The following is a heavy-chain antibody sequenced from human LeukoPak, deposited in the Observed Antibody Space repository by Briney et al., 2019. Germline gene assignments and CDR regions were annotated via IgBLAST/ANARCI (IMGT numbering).Heavy chain of an antibody. V-gene: IGHV1-18*01. CDR1: GCNYNTYG. D-gene: IGHD5-24*01. Sequence: ASVKVSCKASGCNYNTYGICWARQAPGQGLEWMGWINAYSGYTNYAQKFQGRVTMTADTPTSTAYMELRGLTSDDTAVYYCAREWHYYMDVWGKGTAVTVSS. CDR2: INAYSGYT. CDR3: AREWHYYMDV. J-gene: IGHJ6*03.